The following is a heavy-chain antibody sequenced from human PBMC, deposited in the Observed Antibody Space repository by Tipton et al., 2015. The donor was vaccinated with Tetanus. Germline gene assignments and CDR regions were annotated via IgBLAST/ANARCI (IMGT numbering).Heavy chain of an antibody. V-gene: IGHV1-18*01. CDR3: ATDYFDTSGSPFDI. CDR1: GYSSTKFA. D-gene: IGHD3-22*01. CDR2: INAYNGNT. Sequence: QLVQSGAEVKKPRASVKVSCKASGYSSTKFAISWMRQAPGQGLEWVGWINAYNGNTNYAQKLQDRVTMITDTSTSTVYMDLRSLRSDDTAVYYCATDYFDTSGSPFDIWGQGTMVIVSS. J-gene: IGHJ3*02.